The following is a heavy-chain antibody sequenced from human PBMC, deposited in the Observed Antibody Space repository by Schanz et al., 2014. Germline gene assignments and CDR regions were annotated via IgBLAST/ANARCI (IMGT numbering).Heavy chain of an antibody. Sequence: EVQLLESGGGLVQPGGSLRLSCAASGFTFRGYAMSWVRQAPGRGLEWVSVISGSGGNTYYADAVRGRFTSSRDNSKTTVYLQMNSLRAEDTAVYYCARESANDIVLVPGAVFDHWGQGILVTVSS. V-gene: IGHV3-23*01. CDR1: GFTFRGYA. D-gene: IGHD2-2*01. J-gene: IGHJ4*02. CDR2: ISGSGGNT. CDR3: ARESANDIVLVPGAVFDH.